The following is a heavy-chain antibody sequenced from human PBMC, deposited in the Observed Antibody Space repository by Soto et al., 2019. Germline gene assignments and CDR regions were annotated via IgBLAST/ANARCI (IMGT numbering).Heavy chain of an antibody. J-gene: IGHJ5*02. CDR3: ARGVGGPIVGATRQP. Sequence: QVQLQQWGAGLLKPSETLSLTCAVYGGSFSGYYWSWIRQPPGKGLEWIGEINHSGSTNYNPSLKSRVTISVDTSKNQFSLKLSSVTAADTAVYYCARGVGGPIVGATRQPWGQGTLVTVSS. D-gene: IGHD1-26*01. CDR2: INHSGST. CDR1: GGSFSGYY. V-gene: IGHV4-34*01.